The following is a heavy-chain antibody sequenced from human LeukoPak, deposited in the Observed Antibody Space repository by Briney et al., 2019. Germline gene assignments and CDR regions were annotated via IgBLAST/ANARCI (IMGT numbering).Heavy chain of an antibody. D-gene: IGHD3-22*01. CDR3: PSDLYYDSSGTI. V-gene: IGHV3-30-3*01. J-gene: IGHJ3*02. CDR1: GFTFSSYA. Sequence: PGGSLRLSCAASGFTFSSYAMHWVRQAPGKGLEWVAVISYDGSNKYYADSVKGRFTISRDNSKNTLYLQMNSLRAEDTAVYYCPSDLYYDSSGTIWGQGTMVTVSP. CDR2: ISYDGSNK.